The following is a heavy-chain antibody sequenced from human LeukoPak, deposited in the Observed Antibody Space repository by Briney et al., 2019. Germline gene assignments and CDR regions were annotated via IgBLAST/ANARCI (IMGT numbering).Heavy chain of an antibody. CDR1: GGSISSGGYS. CDR3: ARAQAGYTVDY. D-gene: IGHD5-18*01. CDR2: IYHGGST. Sequence: SETLSLTCAVSGGSISSGGYSWSWIRQPPGKGLEWIGYIYHGGSTYYNPSLKSRVTISVDRSKNQFSLKLSSVTAADTAVYYCARAQAGYTVDYWGQGTLVTVSS. J-gene: IGHJ4*02. V-gene: IGHV4-30-2*01.